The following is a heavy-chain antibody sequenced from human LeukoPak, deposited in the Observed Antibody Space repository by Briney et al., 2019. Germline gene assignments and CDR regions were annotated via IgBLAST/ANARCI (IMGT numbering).Heavy chain of an antibody. D-gene: IGHD3-22*01. V-gene: IGHV3-48*01. Sequence: GGSLRLSCAASGFTFSSYSMNWVRQAPGKGLEWVSYISSSSSTIYYADSVKGRFTISRDNAKNSLYLQLISLRAEDTAVYYCARDRHSSVDYWGQGTLVTVPS. CDR2: ISSSSSTI. CDR3: ARDRHSSVDY. CDR1: GFTFSSYS. J-gene: IGHJ4*02.